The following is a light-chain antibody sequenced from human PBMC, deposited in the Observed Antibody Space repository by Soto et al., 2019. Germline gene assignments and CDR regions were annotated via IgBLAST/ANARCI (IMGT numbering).Light chain of an antibody. J-gene: IGLJ3*02. V-gene: IGLV2-23*01. Sequence: QSALTQPASVSGSPGQSITISCTGITSDVGTYNLVSWYQQHPDKAPKLIIYEDNKRPSGVSDRFSGSKSGNTASLTISGLQAEDEADYYCCSFAGSSTSVLFGGGTKLTVL. CDR3: CSFAGSSTSVL. CDR1: TSDVGTYNL. CDR2: EDN.